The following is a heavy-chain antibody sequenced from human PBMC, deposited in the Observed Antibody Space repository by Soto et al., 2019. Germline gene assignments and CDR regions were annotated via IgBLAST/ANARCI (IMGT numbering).Heavy chain of an antibody. CDR3: ARPYYYGSGNAYNWFDP. Sequence: ASVKVSCKASGYTFTSYDINWVRQATGQGLEWMGWMNPNSGNTGYAQKFQGRVTMTRNTSISTAYMELSSLRSEDTAVYYCARPYYYGSGNAYNWFDPWGQGALVTVSS. CDR1: GYTFTSYD. V-gene: IGHV1-8*01. J-gene: IGHJ5*02. CDR2: MNPNSGNT. D-gene: IGHD3-10*01.